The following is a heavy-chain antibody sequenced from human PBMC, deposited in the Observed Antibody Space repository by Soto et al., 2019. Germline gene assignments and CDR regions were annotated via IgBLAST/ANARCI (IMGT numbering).Heavy chain of an antibody. CDR2: INAGNGNT. D-gene: IGHD2-21*02. CDR1: GYTFTSYA. Sequence: QVQLVQSGAEVKKPGASVKVSCKASGYTFTSYAMHWVRQAPGQRLEWMGWINAGNGNTKYSQKFQGRVTITRDTSASTAHMELSSLRSEYTAVYYCARSIVVVTAADYWGQGTLVTVS. J-gene: IGHJ4*02. CDR3: ARSIVVVTAADY. V-gene: IGHV1-3*01.